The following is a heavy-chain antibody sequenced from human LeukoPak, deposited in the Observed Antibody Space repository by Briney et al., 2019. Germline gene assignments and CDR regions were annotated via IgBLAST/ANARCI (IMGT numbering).Heavy chain of an antibody. D-gene: IGHD3-3*01. CDR2: INAGNDNT. CDR1: GYTFTTYY. J-gene: IGHJ4*02. Sequence: ASVKVSCKASGYTFTTYYMHWVRQAPGQRPEWMGWINAGNDNTKYSQKFQGRVTMTRDTSISTAYMELSRLRSDDTAVYYCARGGLTSLRFLEWLLNFDYWGQGTLVTVSS. V-gene: IGHV1-3*01. CDR3: ARGGLTSLRFLEWLLNFDY.